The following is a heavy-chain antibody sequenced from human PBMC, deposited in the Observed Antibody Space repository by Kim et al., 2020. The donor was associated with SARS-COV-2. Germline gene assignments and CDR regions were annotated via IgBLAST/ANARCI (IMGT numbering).Heavy chain of an antibody. D-gene: IGHD3-10*02. J-gene: IGHJ6*02. CDR3: AKDVFVRSGGMDV. CDR2: IWYDGSNK. V-gene: IGHV3-33*06. CDR1: GFTFSSYG. Sequence: GGSLRLSCAASGFTFSSYGMHWVRQAPGKGLEWVAVIWYDGSNKYYADSVKGRFTISRDNSKNTLYLQMNSLRAEDTAVYYCAKDVFVRSGGMDVWGQGTTGTVSS.